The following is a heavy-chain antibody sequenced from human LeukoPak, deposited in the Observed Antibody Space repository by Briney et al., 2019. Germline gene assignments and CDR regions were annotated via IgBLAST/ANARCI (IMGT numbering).Heavy chain of an antibody. CDR1: GFTFSRYW. Sequence: GSLRLSCAASGFTFSRYWMHWVRQAPGKGLEWVSGISGSGGSTYYADSVKGRFTISRDNSKNTLYLQMNSLRAEDTAVYYCAKGSSSWYVDAFDIWGQGTMVTVSS. D-gene: IGHD6-13*01. V-gene: IGHV3-23*01. CDR3: AKGSSSWYVDAFDI. CDR2: ISGSGGST. J-gene: IGHJ3*02.